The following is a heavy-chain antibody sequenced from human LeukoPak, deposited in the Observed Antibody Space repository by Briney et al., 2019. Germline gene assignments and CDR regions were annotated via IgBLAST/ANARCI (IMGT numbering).Heavy chain of an antibody. CDR1: GGSISSGDYY. Sequence: PSETLSLTCTVSGGSISSGDYYWSWIRQPPGKGLEWIAYIFHTGDTRYNPSLKSRITISLDTSKNQFSLKLNSVTAADTAVYYCARHPLRGGFDYWGQGTLVTVSS. CDR2: IFHTGDT. CDR3: ARHPLRGGFDY. V-gene: IGHV4-61*08. J-gene: IGHJ4*02.